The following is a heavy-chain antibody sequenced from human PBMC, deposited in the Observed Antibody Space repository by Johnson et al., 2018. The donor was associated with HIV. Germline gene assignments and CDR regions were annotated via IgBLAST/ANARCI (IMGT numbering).Heavy chain of an antibody. Sequence: QVQLVESGGGVVQPGRSLRLSCAASGFTFINYGMHWVRQGPGKGLEWVAFIRYDGSNTYYADSVKGRFTISRDNAKNTLFLQMSGLSAEDTAVYYCGRSASYWGHDAFDIWGQGTMVIVSS. CDR1: GFTFINYG. CDR3: GRSASYWGHDAFDI. CDR2: IRYDGSNT. J-gene: IGHJ3*02. D-gene: IGHD3-16*01. V-gene: IGHV3-30*02.